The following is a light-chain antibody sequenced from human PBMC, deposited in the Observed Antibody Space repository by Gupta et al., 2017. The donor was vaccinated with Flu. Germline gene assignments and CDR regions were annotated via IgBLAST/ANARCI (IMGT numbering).Light chain of an antibody. CDR1: SSDVGSYKF. V-gene: IGLV2-23*02. CDR3: CSYAGSNTYV. Sequence: QSAPTQPASVSGSPGQSITISCTGTSSDVGSYKFVSWYQSHPGKVPKVIIYEVSERPSGVSNRFSGSKSGNMASLTISGLQAEDEADYFCCSYAGSNTYVFGTGTKVIVL. CDR2: EVS. J-gene: IGLJ1*01.